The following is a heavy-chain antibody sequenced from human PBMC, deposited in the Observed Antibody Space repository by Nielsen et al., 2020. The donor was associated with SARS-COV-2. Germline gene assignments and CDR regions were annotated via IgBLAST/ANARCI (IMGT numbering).Heavy chain of an antibody. CDR2: ISYDGSNK. CDR1: GFTFSSYG. D-gene: IGHD6-6*01. CDR3: AKGGTIETARPTFNFDY. J-gene: IGHJ4*02. V-gene: IGHV3-30*18. Sequence: GGSLRLSCAASGFTFSSYGMHWVRQAPGKGLEWVAVISYDGSNKYYADSVKGRFTISRDNSKNTLYLQMNSLRAEDTAVYYCAKGGTIETARPTFNFDYWGQGTLVTVSS.